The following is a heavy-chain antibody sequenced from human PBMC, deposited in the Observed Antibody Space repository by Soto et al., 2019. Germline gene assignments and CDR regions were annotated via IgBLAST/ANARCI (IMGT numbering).Heavy chain of an antibody. Sequence: EVQLVESGGGLVQPGGSLRLSCAASGFIFTNYWMSWVRQATGEGLEWVANIKEDGSEKYYVDSVKGRFTISRDNAKNSLYLQMNSLRVEDTAVYYCVRVGRLGGYWGQGTLVTVSS. CDR3: VRVGRLGGY. D-gene: IGHD3-16*01. V-gene: IGHV3-7*03. CDR1: GFIFTNYW. CDR2: IKEDGSEK. J-gene: IGHJ4*02.